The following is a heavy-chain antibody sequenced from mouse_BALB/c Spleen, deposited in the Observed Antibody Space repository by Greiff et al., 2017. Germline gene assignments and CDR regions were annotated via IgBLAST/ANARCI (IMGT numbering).Heavy chain of an antibody. CDR2: ISYSGST. CDR1: GYSITSDYA. D-gene: IGHD1-1*01. CDR3: ARRATVVGDAMDY. V-gene: IGHV3-2*02. J-gene: IGHJ4*01. Sequence: EVKLMESGPGLVKPSQSLSLTCTVTGYSITSDYAWNWIRQFPGNKLEWMGYISYSGSTSYNPSLKSRISITRDTSKNQFFLQLNSVTTEDTATYYCARRATVVGDAMDYWGQGTSVTVSS.